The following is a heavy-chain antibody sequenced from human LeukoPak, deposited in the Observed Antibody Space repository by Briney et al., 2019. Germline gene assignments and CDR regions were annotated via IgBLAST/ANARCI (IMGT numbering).Heavy chain of an antibody. V-gene: IGHV1-46*01. CDR2: IDPSGGST. D-gene: IGHD5-18*01. J-gene: IGHJ4*02. Sequence: ASVKVSCKASRGTFSKYAISWVRQAPGQGLEWMGAIDPSGGSTTYAQMFQDRVTMTRDTSTTTVYMELSSLRSEDTAVYYCARETYNYGKSFDYWGQGTLVTVSS. CDR1: RGTFSKYA. CDR3: ARETYNYGKSFDY.